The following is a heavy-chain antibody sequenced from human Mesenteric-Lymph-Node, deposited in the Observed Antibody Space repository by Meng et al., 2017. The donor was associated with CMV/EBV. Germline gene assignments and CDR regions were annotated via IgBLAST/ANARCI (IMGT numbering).Heavy chain of an antibody. V-gene: IGHV1-46*01. CDR1: GYTFTSYY. CDR3: ARVNYGDPNIDY. Sequence: ASVKVSCKASGYTFTSYYLHWVRQAPGQGLEWMGIINPSGGSTTYAQKFQGRVTMTRDTSTSTVYMELSSLRSEDTAVYYCARVNYGDPNIDYWGQGTLVTVSS. CDR2: INPSGGST. D-gene: IGHD4-17*01. J-gene: IGHJ4*02.